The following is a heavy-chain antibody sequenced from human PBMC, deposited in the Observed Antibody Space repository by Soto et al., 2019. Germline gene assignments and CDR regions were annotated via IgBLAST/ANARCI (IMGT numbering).Heavy chain of an antibody. J-gene: IGHJ4*02. CDR3: AKEMIASTLAEFFDY. CDR2: ISGSGGRT. CDR1: GFTFSNYG. D-gene: IGHD2-21*01. Sequence: EVQLLESGGGLIQPGGSLRLSCEASGFTFSNYGMTWVRLAPGKGLEWVSTISGSGGRTFYADPVKGRFTISRANSKNTLYLQMNSLRAEDTAVYYCAKEMIASTLAEFFDYWGQGTLVTVSS. V-gene: IGHV3-23*01.